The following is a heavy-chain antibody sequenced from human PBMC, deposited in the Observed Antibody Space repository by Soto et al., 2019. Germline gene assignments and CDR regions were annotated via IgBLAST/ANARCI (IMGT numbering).Heavy chain of an antibody. CDR2: TYYRSKWYN. D-gene: IGHD6-6*01. V-gene: IGHV6-1*01. J-gene: IGHJ6*02. Sequence: SQTLSLTCAISGDSVSSNSAAWNWIRQSPSRGLEWLGRTYYRSKWYNDYAVSVKSRITINPDTSKNQFSLQLNSVTPEDTAVYYCARDGEVGSSSPWGYYYGMDVWGQGTTVTVSS. CDR3: ARDGEVGSSSPWGYYYGMDV. CDR1: GDSVSSNSAA.